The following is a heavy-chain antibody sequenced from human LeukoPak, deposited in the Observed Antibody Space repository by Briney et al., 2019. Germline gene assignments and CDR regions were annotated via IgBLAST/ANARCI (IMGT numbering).Heavy chain of an antibody. V-gene: IGHV3-48*03. CDR1: GFIFSSYE. D-gene: IGHD1-14*01. CDR3: ARLLTGVPDY. CDR2: ISSGGSNV. Sequence: GGSLRLSCAASGFIFSSYEMNWVRQAPGKGLEWVSYISSGGSNVNYADSVKGRFLISRDNAKNSLYLQMNSLRAEDTAVYYCARLLTGVPDYWGQGTLVTVSS. J-gene: IGHJ4*02.